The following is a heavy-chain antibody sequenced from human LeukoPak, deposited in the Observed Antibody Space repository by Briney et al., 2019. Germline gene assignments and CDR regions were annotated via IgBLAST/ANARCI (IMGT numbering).Heavy chain of an antibody. D-gene: IGHD5-12*01. CDR2: NYDSGST. CDR3: ARGGSGYDSFYYYGMDV. J-gene: IGHJ6*02. CDR1: GGSISSYY. V-gene: IGHV4-59*01. Sequence: SETLSLTCTVSGGSISSYYWSWIRQPPGKGLEWFGYNYDSGSTNYNPSLKSRVTISVDTSKNQFSLKLSSVTAADTAVYYCARGGSGYDSFYYYGMDVWRQGTTVTVSS.